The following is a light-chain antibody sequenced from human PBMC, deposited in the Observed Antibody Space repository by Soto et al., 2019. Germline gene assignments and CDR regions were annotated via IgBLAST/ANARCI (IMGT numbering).Light chain of an antibody. J-gene: IGLJ2*01. V-gene: IGLV2-8*01. CDR1: SSDVGGHNY. CDR3: TSYAGSDNVI. CDR2: EVI. Sequence: QSVLTQPPSASGSPGQSVTISCTGTSSDVGGHNYVSWYQQHPGKAPKLLIYEVIQRHSGVPDRFSGSKSGNTASLTVSGLQAEDEADYYCTSYAGSDNVIFGGGTKLTVL.